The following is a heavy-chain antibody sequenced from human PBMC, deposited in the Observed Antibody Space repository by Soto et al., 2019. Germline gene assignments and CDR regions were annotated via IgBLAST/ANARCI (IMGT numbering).Heavy chain of an antibody. V-gene: IGHV3-48*04. Sequence: GGSLRLSCAASGFTFSSYSMNWVRQAPGKGLEWVSYISSSSSTIYYADSVKGRFTISRDNAKNSLYLQMNSLRAEDTAVYYCARDPHGVGATTDYYYGMDVWGQGTTVTVSS. D-gene: IGHD1-26*01. CDR1: GFTFSSYS. CDR3: ARDPHGVGATTDYYYGMDV. CDR2: ISSSSSTI. J-gene: IGHJ6*02.